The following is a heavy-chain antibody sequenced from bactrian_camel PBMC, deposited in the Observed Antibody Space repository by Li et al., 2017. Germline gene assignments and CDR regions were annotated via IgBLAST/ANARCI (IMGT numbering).Heavy chain of an antibody. CDR2: STKGSDNT. Sequence: VQLVESGGDLVQPGGSLRLSCAASGFTFSAYAISWVRQAPGKALEWVSTSTKGSDNTYWADFVKGRFTISRDNAKNTLYLQLSSLKTEDTAMYYCTSPDIWGGSVARGPRSPSP. V-gene: IGHV3S31*01. J-gene: IGHJ4*01. D-gene: IGHD5*01. CDR1: GFTFSAYA.